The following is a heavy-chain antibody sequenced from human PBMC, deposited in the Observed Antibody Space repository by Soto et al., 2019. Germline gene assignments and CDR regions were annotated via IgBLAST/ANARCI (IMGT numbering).Heavy chain of an antibody. CDR1: GYTLTTYP. V-gene: IGHV1-18*01. D-gene: IGHD6-6*01. CDR3: ARDYRDSSIYRPMDV. CDR2: ISPHNGNT. J-gene: IGHJ6*02. Sequence: QVQLLQSGTEVKKPGASVKVSCKAAGYTLTTYPIVCVRQVPGLGLEWMGWISPHNGNTIYARNFQDTVVMTADTSTDTAYMELGSLRSDDTAIYYCARDYRDSSIYRPMDVWGQGTTVIVSS.